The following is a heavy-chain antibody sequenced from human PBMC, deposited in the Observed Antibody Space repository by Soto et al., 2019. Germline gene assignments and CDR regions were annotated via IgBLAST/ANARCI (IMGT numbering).Heavy chain of an antibody. CDR3: AKDWGYCSGGSCYTASHYYYGMDV. CDR1: GFTFSSYG. D-gene: IGHD2-15*01. CDR2: ISYDGSNK. V-gene: IGHV3-30*18. Sequence: GGSLRLSCAASGFTFSSYGMHWVRQAPGKGLEWVAVISYDGSNKYYADSVKGRFTISRDNSKNTLYLQMNSLRAEDTAVYYCAKDWGYCSGGSCYTASHYYYGMDVWGQGTTVTVSS. J-gene: IGHJ6*02.